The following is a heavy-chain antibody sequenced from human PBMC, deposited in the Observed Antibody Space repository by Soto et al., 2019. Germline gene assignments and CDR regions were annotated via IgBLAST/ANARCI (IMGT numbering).Heavy chain of an antibody. CDR2: ISYDGSNK. J-gene: IGHJ6*02. D-gene: IGHD6-13*01. V-gene: IGHV3-30-3*01. CDR3: ARDRQQLGYYYYYGMDV. CDR1: GFTFSSYA. Sequence: GGSLRLSCAASGFTFSSYAMHWVRQAPGKGLEWVAVISYDGSNKYYADSVKGRFTISRDNSKNTLYLQMNSLRAEDTAVYYCARDRQQLGYYYYYGMDVWGQGTTVTVSS.